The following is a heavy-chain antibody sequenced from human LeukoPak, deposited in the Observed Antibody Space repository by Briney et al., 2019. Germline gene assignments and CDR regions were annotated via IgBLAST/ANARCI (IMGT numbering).Heavy chain of an antibody. D-gene: IGHD5-18*01. CDR3: ARVPDTAMGGNWFDP. CDR1: GGSISRSNW. V-gene: IGHV4-4*02. Sequence: PSGTLSLTCAVSGGSISRSNWWNWVRQPPGKGLEWIGEIYHSGSTNYNPSLKSRVTISADKSKNQFSLKLSSVTAADTAVYYCARVPDTAMGGNWFDPWGQGTLVTVSS. J-gene: IGHJ5*02. CDR2: IYHSGST.